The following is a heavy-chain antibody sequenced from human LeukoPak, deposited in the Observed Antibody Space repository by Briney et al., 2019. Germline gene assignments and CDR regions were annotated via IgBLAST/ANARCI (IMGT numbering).Heavy chain of an antibody. Sequence: PSETLSLTCTVSGGSISSYYWSWIRQPAGKGLEWIGYIYYSGSTNYNPSLKSRVTISVDTSKNQFSLKLSSVTAADTAVYYCARAWAYCTNGVCYTDWFDPWGQGTLVTVSS. CDR2: IYYSGST. V-gene: IGHV4-59*08. J-gene: IGHJ5*02. D-gene: IGHD2-8*01. CDR1: GGSISSYY. CDR3: ARAWAYCTNGVCYTDWFDP.